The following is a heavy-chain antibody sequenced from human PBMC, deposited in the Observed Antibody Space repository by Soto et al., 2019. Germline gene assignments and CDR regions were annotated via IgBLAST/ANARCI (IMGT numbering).Heavy chain of an antibody. CDR3: ASAYYYDSSGYSPGGY. V-gene: IGHV3-7*01. CDR1: GLTFSSYW. J-gene: IGHJ4*02. CDR2: IKKDGSQK. D-gene: IGHD3-22*01. Sequence: GGSLRLSCAASGLTFSSYWMSWVRQAPWKGLEWVANIKKDGSQKYYVDSVKGRFTISRDNAKNSLYLQMNSLRVEDTAVYYCASAYYYDSSGYSPGGYWGQGTLVTVSS.